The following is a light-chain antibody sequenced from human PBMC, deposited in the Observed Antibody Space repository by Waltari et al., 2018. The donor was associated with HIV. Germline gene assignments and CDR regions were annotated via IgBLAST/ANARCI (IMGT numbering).Light chain of an antibody. CDR3: KQYISYPFT. J-gene: IGKJ4*01. Sequence: DIQMTQSPSSLSASVGDRVTITCRASESVSSFLAWYQQKPGKAPNLLLYRASTCESGVPSRCSVSGSGTEFTRTISSLQPDDFATYYCKQYISYPFTFGGGTKVEIK. CDR2: RAS. CDR1: ESVSSF. V-gene: IGKV1-5*03.